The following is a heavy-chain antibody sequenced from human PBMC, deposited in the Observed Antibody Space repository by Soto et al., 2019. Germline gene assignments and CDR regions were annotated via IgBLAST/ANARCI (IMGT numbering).Heavy chain of an antibody. CDR3: ARVREFGELLSTFDY. J-gene: IGHJ4*02. CDR2: IYHSGST. D-gene: IGHD3-10*01. V-gene: IGHV4-38-2*01. Sequence: KTSETLSLTCAVSGYSISSGYYWGWIRQPPGKGLEWIGSIYHSGSTYYNPTLKSRVTISVDTSKNQFSLKLSSVTAADTAVYYCARVREFGELLSTFDYWGQGTLVTVSS. CDR1: GYSISSGYY.